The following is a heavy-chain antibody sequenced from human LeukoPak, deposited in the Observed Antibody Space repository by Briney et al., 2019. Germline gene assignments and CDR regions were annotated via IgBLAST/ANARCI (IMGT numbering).Heavy chain of an antibody. Sequence: PSETLSLTCTVSGGSISSYYWSWIRQPPGKGLEWIGYIYYSGSTNYNPSLKSRVTISVDTSKNQFSLKLSSVTAADTAVYYCATGITMIRAEYFQHWGQGTLVTVSS. D-gene: IGHD3-10*01. J-gene: IGHJ1*01. V-gene: IGHV4-59*12. CDR1: GGSISSYY. CDR2: IYYSGST. CDR3: ATGITMIRAEYFQH.